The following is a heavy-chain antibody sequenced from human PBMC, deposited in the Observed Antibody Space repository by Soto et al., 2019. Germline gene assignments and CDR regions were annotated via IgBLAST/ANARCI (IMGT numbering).Heavy chain of an antibody. CDR2: IDPSDSYT. J-gene: IGHJ6*02. CDR1: GYSFTSYW. D-gene: IGHD3-3*01. Sequence: GASLKISCKGSGYSFTSYWISWVRQMPGKGLEWMGRIDPSDSYTNYSPSFQGHVTISADKSISTAYLQWSSLKASDTAMYYCARTTFRVLRFLEWLSFSMDVWGQGTTVTVSS. V-gene: IGHV5-10-1*01. CDR3: ARTTFRVLRFLEWLSFSMDV.